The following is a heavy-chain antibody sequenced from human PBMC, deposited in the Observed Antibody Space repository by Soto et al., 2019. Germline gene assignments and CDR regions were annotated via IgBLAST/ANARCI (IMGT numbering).Heavy chain of an antibody. CDR2: IIPMFGST. D-gene: IGHD2-2*01. CDR1: GGTFSSYA. Sequence: QVQLVQSGAEVKEPGSSVKVSCKAFGGTFSSYAICWVRQAPGQGPEWMGGIIPMFGSTNYAQKFQGRVTITADESTSTAFMELSGLKSEDTAVYYCAKDRGGDCPDNSCYFGADYWGQGTPVTVSS. CDR3: AKDRGGDCPDNSCYFGADY. J-gene: IGHJ4*02. V-gene: IGHV1-69*01.